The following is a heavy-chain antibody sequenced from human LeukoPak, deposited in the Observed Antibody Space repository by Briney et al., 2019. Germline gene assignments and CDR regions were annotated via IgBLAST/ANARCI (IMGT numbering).Heavy chain of an antibody. CDR1: GFIFSRYG. V-gene: IGHV3-23*01. CDR3: AKMASSWYISPPV. J-gene: IGHJ6*04. Sequence: PGGSLRLSCAASGFIFSRYGMTWVRQAPGRGLEWVSAISGSATSTFYADSVKGRFTISRDNSENTLYLQMNSLRAEDTAVYYCAKMASSWYISPPVWGKGTTVTVSS. D-gene: IGHD6-13*01. CDR2: ISGSATST.